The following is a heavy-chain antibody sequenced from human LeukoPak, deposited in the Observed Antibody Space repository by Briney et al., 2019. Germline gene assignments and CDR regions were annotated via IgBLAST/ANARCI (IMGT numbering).Heavy chain of an antibody. CDR3: AGLIAAAGTDAFDI. CDR1: GGSFSGYY. CDR2: INHSGST. Sequence: PSETLSLTCAVYGGSFSGYYWSRIRQPPGKGLEWIGEINHSGSTNYNPSLKSRVTISVDTSKNQFSLKLSSVTAADTAVYYCAGLIAAAGTDAFDIWGQGTMVTVSS. V-gene: IGHV4-34*01. D-gene: IGHD6-13*01. J-gene: IGHJ3*02.